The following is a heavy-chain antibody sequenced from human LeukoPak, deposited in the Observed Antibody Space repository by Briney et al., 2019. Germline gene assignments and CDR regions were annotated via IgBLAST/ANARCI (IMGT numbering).Heavy chain of an antibody. Sequence: PGGSLRLSCAASGFTFSSSYMSWVRQAPGKGLEWVSVIYSGGSTYYADSVKGRFTISRDNSKNTLYLQMNSLRAEDTAVYYCARTSPWCSSTSCFQAFDIWGQGTMVTVSS. CDR3: ARTSPWCSSTSCFQAFDI. V-gene: IGHV3-53*01. CDR1: GFTFSSSY. CDR2: IYSGGST. J-gene: IGHJ3*02. D-gene: IGHD2-2*01.